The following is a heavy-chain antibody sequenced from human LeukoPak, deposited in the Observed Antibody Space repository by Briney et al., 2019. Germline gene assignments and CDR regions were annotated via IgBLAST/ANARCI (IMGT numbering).Heavy chain of an antibody. CDR2: ISAYNGNT. D-gene: IGHD2-2*02. V-gene: IGHV1-18*01. Sequence: ASVKVSCKASGYTFTSYGISWVRQAPGQGLEWMGWISAYNGNTNYAQKLQGRVTMTTDTSTSTAYMELRSLRSDDTAVYYCARDGCCSSTSCYTDYYYYGMDVWGQGTTVTVSS. J-gene: IGHJ6*02. CDR1: GYTFTSYG. CDR3: ARDGCCSSTSCYTDYYYYGMDV.